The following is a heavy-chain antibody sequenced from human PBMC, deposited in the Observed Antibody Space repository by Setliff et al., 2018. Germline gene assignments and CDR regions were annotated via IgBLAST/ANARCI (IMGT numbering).Heavy chain of an antibody. D-gene: IGHD3-16*01. V-gene: IGHV1-69*13. CDR2: FIPILGAT. CDR3: ARELRSPYWHLDS. Sequence: SVKVSCKSSGGTFSSSGITWVRQAPGQGLQWLGRFIPILGATNYAQNFQGRVTITADESTSTGHMELRSLRSDDTAVYYCARELRSPYWHLDSWGQGTQVTVSA. CDR1: GGTFSSSG. J-gene: IGHJ5*01.